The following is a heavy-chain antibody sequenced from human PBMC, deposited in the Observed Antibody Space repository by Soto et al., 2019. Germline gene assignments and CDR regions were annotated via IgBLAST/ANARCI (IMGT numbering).Heavy chain of an antibody. CDR2: ISTYSGDT. J-gene: IGHJ5*02. D-gene: IGHD5-12*01. V-gene: IGHV1-18*01. Sequence: QVHLVQSGVEVKTPGASVKVSCQASGYTFFTYDISWVRQAPGHGLEWMGWISTYSGDTKYAQKCQGRVTMTTDPSTTTAFLELRSLRSDDTAVYYCERHHGPTTSENWFDPWGQGTLVTVSS. CDR1: GYTFFTYD. CDR3: ERHHGPTTSENWFDP.